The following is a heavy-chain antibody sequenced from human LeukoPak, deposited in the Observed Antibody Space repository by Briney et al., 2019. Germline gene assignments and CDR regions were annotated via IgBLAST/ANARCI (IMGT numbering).Heavy chain of an antibody. CDR1: GFTFSSSA. J-gene: IGHJ3*02. V-gene: IGHV3-23*01. CDR2: ISGSGGST. D-gene: IGHD3-22*01. Sequence: GGSLRLSCAASGFTFSSSAMSWVRQAPGKGLEWVSAISGSGGSTYYADSVKGRFTISRDNSKNTLYLQMNSLRAEDTAVYYCARPLSMIVDNDAFDIWGQGTMVTVSS. CDR3: ARPLSMIVDNDAFDI.